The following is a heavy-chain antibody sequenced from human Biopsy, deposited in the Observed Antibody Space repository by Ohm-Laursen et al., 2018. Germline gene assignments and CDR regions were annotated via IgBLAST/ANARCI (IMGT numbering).Heavy chain of an antibody. CDR2: ISRSVSHI. CDR1: GFTFSSYA. J-gene: IGHJ5*02. Sequence: SLRLSCSASGFTFSSYAMSWVRQAPGKGLEWVSSISRSVSHILYAETLKGRFTSSRDNAKNSVYLQMNSLRVEDTGVYYCARGRTHLLPDHDWFDPWGQGTLVTVSS. D-gene: IGHD1-14*01. CDR3: ARGRTHLLPDHDWFDP. V-gene: IGHV3-21*06.